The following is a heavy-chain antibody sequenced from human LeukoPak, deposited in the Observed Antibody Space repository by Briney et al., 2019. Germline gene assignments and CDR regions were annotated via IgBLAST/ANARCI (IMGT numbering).Heavy chain of an antibody. CDR2: IYYSGST. V-gene: IGHV4-59*01. Sequence: SETLSLTCTVSGGSISTYYWSWIRQSPGKGLECIGYIYYSGSTNYNPSLKSRVTISVDTSKNQFSLKLSSVTAADTAVYYCARWGDPFDYWGQGTLVTVSS. CDR1: GGSISTYY. J-gene: IGHJ4*02. D-gene: IGHD2-21*01. CDR3: ARWGDPFDY.